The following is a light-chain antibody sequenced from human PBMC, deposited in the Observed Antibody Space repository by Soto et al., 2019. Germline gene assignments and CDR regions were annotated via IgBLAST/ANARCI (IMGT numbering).Light chain of an antibody. CDR3: HQSYTTTWA. J-gene: IGKJ1*01. CDR2: AAS. V-gene: IGKV1-39*01. CDR1: QSISSY. Sequence: DIQIIQSPSSLSASIGDRGTIACRTSQSISSYLNWYQQKSVKAPKLLIYAASTLQSGVPSRFSGSGSETDFTLTISSLQPEAFATYYCHQSYTTTWAFGQGSKVDIK.